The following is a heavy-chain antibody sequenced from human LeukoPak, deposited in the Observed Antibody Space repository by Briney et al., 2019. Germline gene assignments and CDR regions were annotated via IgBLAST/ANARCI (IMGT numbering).Heavy chain of an antibody. Sequence: PSDTLSLTCTVSVGSISSYYWSWIRQPPGTGLECIGYIYYSGSTNYNPSLKSRVTISVDTSKNQFSLKLSSVSAADTAVYYCARGPYSGSYEFDYWGQGNLVSVSS. J-gene: IGHJ4*02. V-gene: IGHV4-59*07. D-gene: IGHD1-26*01. CDR3: ARGPYSGSYEFDY. CDR1: VGSISSYY. CDR2: IYYSGST.